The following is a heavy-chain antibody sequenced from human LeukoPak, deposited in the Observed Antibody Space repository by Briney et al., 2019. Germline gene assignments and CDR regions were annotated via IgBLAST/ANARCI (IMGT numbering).Heavy chain of an antibody. CDR3: AKNGDRGAYCTGGTCYPYFYYYMDV. D-gene: IGHD2-15*01. CDR1: GYTFTDYD. Sequence: ASVKVSCKTSGYTFTDYDITWVRRAPGQGLEWMGRVSPYNHNTYYAQTLQGRVTMTADTSTSTAYMELRSLRSDDTAVYYCAKNGDRGAYCTGGTCYPYFYYYMDVWGKGTTVTI. J-gene: IGHJ6*03. CDR2: VSPYNHNT. V-gene: IGHV1-18*01.